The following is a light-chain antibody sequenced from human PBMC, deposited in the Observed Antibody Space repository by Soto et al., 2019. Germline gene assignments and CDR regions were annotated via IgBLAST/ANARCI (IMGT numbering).Light chain of an antibody. Sequence: DIQMAQSPSSLSASVGDRVTITCQASQDISNYLNWYQQKLGKAPKFLIYDASNLETGVPSRLSGSGSGTDFTFTISSLQPEDVATYYCQQYSHLITFGQGTRLEIK. CDR3: QQYSHLIT. CDR2: DAS. J-gene: IGKJ5*01. V-gene: IGKV1-33*01. CDR1: QDISNY.